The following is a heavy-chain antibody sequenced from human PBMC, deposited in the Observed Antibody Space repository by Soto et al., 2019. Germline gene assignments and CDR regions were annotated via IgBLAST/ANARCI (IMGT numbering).Heavy chain of an antibody. CDR2: ISYDGSNK. CDR3: ARDGVNWNYYYYYGMDV. V-gene: IGHV3-30-3*01. D-gene: IGHD1-20*01. Sequence: GGSLRLSCAASGFTFSSYAMHWVRQAPGKGLEWVAVISYDGSNKYYADSVKGRFTISRDNSKNTLYLQVNSLRAEDTAVYYCARDGVNWNYYYYYGMDVWGQGTTVTVSS. CDR1: GFTFSSYA. J-gene: IGHJ6*02.